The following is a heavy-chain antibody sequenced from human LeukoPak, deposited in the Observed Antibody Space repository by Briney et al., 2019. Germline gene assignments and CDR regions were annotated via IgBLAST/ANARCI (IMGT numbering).Heavy chain of an antibody. J-gene: IGHJ4*02. Sequence: ASVKVSCKASGYTFTGYYIHWVRQAPGQGLEWMGWINPNTGGTNYAQNFQGRVTMTRDTSISTAYMELSRLTSDDTAVYYCARDRYGDGFAHFDYWGQGALVTVSS. CDR3: ARDRYGDGFAHFDY. CDR1: GYTFTGYY. V-gene: IGHV1-2*02. CDR2: INPNTGGT. D-gene: IGHD5-24*01.